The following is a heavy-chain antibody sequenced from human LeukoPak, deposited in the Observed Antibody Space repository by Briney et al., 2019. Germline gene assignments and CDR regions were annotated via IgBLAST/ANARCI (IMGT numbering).Heavy chain of an antibody. V-gene: IGHV4-4*07. J-gene: IGHJ5*02. CDR2: IHTSGSA. CDR3: ARGGNWFDP. CDR1: GSSFNTYY. Sequence: SETLSLTCSVSGSSFNTYYWSWIRQPAGKALEWIGRIHTSGSADYSPSLQSRVTISVDMSKKEFSLKLTSVTAADTAVYYCARGGNWFDPWGQGTLVTVSS.